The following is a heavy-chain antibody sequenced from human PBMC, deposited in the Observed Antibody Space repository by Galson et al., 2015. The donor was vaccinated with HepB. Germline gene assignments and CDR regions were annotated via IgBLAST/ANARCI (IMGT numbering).Heavy chain of an antibody. Sequence: QSGAEVKKPGESLKISCKGSGYSFSNFWIGWVRQMPGKGLAWMGIIYPGDSDTRYSPSFQGQVSISADKSISTAFLQWRGLKGSDTAVYYCARGVGGQRGGMDVWGQGTTVIVSS. CDR3: ARGVGGQRGGMDV. J-gene: IGHJ6*02. V-gene: IGHV5-51*01. CDR2: IYPGDSDT. CDR1: GYSFSNFW. D-gene: IGHD3-16*01.